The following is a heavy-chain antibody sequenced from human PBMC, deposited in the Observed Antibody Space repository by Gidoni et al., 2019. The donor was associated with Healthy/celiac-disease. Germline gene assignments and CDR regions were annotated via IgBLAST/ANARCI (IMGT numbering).Heavy chain of an antibody. CDR3: ARETGYFDFDY. Sequence: QVQLVESGGGVCQPGRSLRLSCAAPGFTFSRYAMHWVRQAPGKVLEWVAVISYDGSNKYYADSVKGRFTISRDNSKNTLYLQMNSLRAEDTAVYYCARETGYFDFDYWGQGTLVTVSS. CDR2: ISYDGSNK. V-gene: IGHV3-30*04. J-gene: IGHJ4*02. D-gene: IGHD3-9*01. CDR1: GFTFSRYA.